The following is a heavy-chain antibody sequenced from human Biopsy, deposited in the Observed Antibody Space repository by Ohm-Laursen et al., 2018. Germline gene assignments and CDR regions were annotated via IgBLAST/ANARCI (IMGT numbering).Heavy chain of an antibody. D-gene: IGHD6-19*01. CDR3: AKDGGQWLGGAFDI. J-gene: IGHJ3*02. V-gene: IGHV3-30*18. CDR1: GFGMYA. Sequence: SLRLSCAASGFGMYAMHWVRQPPGKGLEWLAVIVYDGSNKYYAESVKGRFTISRDGSRDTVHLQMNSLRYEDTALYYCAKDGGQWLGGAFDIWGHGTMVSVSS. CDR2: IVYDGSNK.